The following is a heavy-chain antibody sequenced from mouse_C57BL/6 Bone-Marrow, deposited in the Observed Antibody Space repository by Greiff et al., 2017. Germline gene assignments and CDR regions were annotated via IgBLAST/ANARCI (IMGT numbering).Heavy chain of an antibody. D-gene: IGHD1-1*01. Sequence: VQLQQSGPELVKPGASVKISCKASGYAFSSSWMNWVKQRPGKGLEWVGRIYPGDGDTNYNGKFKGKATLTADTSSSTAYMQLSSLTSEDSAVYFGARSELQYYLDYWGQGTTLTVSS. CDR2: IYPGDGDT. CDR1: GYAFSSSW. V-gene: IGHV1-82*01. J-gene: IGHJ2*01. CDR3: ARSELQYYLDY.